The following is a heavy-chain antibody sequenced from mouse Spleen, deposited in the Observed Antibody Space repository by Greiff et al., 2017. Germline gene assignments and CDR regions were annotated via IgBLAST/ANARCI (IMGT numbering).Heavy chain of an antibody. Sequence: QVHVKQSGAELVRPGASVTLSCKASGYTFTDYEMHWVKQTPVHGLEWIGAIDPETGGTAYNQKFKGKAILTADKSSSTAYMELRSLTSEDSAVYYCTRWDGYYPWFAYWGQGTLVTVSA. V-gene: IGHV1-15*01. D-gene: IGHD2-3*01. CDR3: TRWDGYYPWFAY. CDR2: IDPETGGT. CDR1: GYTFTDYE. J-gene: IGHJ3*01.